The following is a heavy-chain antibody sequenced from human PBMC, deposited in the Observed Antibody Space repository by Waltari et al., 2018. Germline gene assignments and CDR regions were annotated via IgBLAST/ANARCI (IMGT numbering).Heavy chain of an antibody. Sequence: QVQLVESGGGVVQPGRSLRLSCAASGFTFSSYAMHWVRQAPGKGLEWVAVISYDGSNKYYADSVKGRFTISRDNSKNTLYLQMNSLRAEDTAVYYCARFYDSSGPLDYWGQGTLVTVSS. V-gene: IGHV3-30*01. D-gene: IGHD3-22*01. J-gene: IGHJ4*02. CDR1: GFTFSSYA. CDR2: ISYDGSNK. CDR3: ARFYDSSGPLDY.